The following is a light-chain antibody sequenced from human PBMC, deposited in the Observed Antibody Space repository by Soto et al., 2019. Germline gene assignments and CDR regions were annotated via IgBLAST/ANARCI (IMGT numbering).Light chain of an antibody. V-gene: IGKV1-39*01. CDR1: QSISSY. J-gene: IGKJ3*01. CDR2: AAS. CDR3: QQSYSTPGFT. Sequence: DIQMTQSPPSLSASVGDRVTITCRASQSISSYLNWYQQKPGKAPKLLIYAASSLQSGVPSRFSGSGSGTDFTLTISSLQPEDFATYYCQQSYSTPGFTFGPGTKVDIK.